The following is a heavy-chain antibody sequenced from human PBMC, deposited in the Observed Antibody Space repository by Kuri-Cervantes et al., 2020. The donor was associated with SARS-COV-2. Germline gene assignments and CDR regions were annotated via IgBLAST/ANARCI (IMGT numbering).Heavy chain of an antibody. CDR2: IFHTGSN. CDR3: ATKLFGEHWFDP. Sequence: SETLSLTCTVSGASMSDPMSHYHWNWIRLTPGKGLEWIGYIFHTGSNSQNPSLKSRVTISLDTSKNQFSLSLNSVTPADTAVYYCATKLFGEHWFDPWGQGILVTVSS. CDR1: GASMSDPMSHYH. D-gene: IGHD3-10*01. J-gene: IGHJ5*02. V-gene: IGHV4-61*01.